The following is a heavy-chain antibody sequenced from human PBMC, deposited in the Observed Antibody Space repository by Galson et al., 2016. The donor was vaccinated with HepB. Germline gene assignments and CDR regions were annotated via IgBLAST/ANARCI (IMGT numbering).Heavy chain of an antibody. J-gene: IGHJ4*02. Sequence: SLRLSCAASGFTFSVYGMHWVRQAPGKGLDWVAVISYDGSYRNYADSVKGRFTISRDSSKTTLNLQMNSLRPDDTAVYHCARDSSAYAGLPKSIDYWGQGALVTVSS. CDR3: ARDSSAYAGLPKSIDY. D-gene: IGHD4-17*01. CDR2: ISYDGSYR. V-gene: IGHV3-30*03. CDR1: GFTFSVYG.